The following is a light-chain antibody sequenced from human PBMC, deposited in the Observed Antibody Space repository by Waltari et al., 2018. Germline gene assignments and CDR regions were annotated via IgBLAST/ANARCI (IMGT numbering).Light chain of an antibody. J-gene: IGKJ4*01. Sequence: DFVMTQSPDSLAVSLGERATINCKSSQSVLFDSNNKNYLAGYQQKPGKPPKALIHLASNRESGVPDRFSGSGSGTEFTLTISSLQAEDVAIYYCQQYYNLPLTFGGGTKVEIK. CDR1: QSVLFDSNNKNY. V-gene: IGKV4-1*01. CDR2: LAS. CDR3: QQYYNLPLT.